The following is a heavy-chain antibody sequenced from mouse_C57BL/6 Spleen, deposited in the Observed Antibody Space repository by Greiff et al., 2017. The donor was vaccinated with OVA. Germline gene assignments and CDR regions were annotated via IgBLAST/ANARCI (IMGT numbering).Heavy chain of an antibody. CDR3: ARYGSEGYYYAMDY. D-gene: IGHD1-1*01. J-gene: IGHJ4*01. Sequence: VQLQESGPELVKPGASVKISCKASGYAFSSSWMNWVKQRPGKGLEWIGRIYPGDGDTNYNGKFKGKATLTADKSSSTAYMQLSSLTSEDSAVYFCARYGSEGYYYAMDYWGQGTSVTVSS. CDR2: IYPGDGDT. CDR1: GYAFSSSW. V-gene: IGHV1-82*01.